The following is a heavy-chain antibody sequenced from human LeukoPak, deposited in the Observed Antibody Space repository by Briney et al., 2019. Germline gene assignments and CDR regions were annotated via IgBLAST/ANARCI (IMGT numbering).Heavy chain of an antibody. V-gene: IGHV1-18*01. J-gene: IGHJ3*02. CDR3: ARNTYYYDKDAFDI. Sequence: GASVKVSCKASGYTFTSSGISWVRQAPGQGLEWMGWISADNGNTNYAQKLQGRVTLTTDTSKSTAHMELRSLRSDDTAVYYCARNTYYYDKDAFDIWGQGTMVTVSS. CDR2: ISADNGNT. CDR1: GYTFTSSG. D-gene: IGHD3-22*01.